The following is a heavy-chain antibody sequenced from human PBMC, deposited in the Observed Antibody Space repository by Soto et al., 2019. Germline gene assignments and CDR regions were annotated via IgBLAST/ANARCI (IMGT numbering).Heavy chain of an antibody. J-gene: IGHJ4*02. CDR1: GGSISGYY. CDR3: ARVDSSGYFLFDY. Sequence: PSETLSLTCTVSGGSISGYYWSWIRQPPGKGLEWIGYIYYSGSTNYNPSLKSRVTISVDTSRNQFSLKLSSVTAADTAVYHCARVDSSGYFLFDYWGQGTLVTVSS. V-gene: IGHV4-59*01. CDR2: IYYSGST. D-gene: IGHD3-22*01.